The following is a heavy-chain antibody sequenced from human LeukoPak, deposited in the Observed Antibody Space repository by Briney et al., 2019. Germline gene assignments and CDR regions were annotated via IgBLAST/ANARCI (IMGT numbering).Heavy chain of an antibody. D-gene: IGHD6-19*01. CDR3: AGKTYSSGWTFDY. CDR2: IYSGGST. V-gene: IGHV3-53*01. J-gene: IGHJ4*02. Sequence: PGGSLRLSCVASGFPFSSYWMTWVRQAPGKGLEWVSVIYSGGSTYYADSVKGRFTISRDNSKNTLYLQMNSLRAEDTAVYYCAGKTYSSGWTFDYWGQGTLVTVSS. CDR1: GFPFSSYW.